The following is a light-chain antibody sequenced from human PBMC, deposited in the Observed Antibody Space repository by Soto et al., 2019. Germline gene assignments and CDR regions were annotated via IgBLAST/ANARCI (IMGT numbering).Light chain of an antibody. CDR1: SSDVGAYNY. Sequence: QSVLTQPGSVSGSPGQSITISCTGTSSDVGAYNYVSRYQQHPGKAPKLMIYEVTNRPSGVSTRFSGSKSGNTASLTISGLQAEDEADYYCCSFTSGNTAYVFGTGTKVTVL. V-gene: IGLV2-14*01. CDR2: EVT. J-gene: IGLJ1*01. CDR3: CSFTSGNTAYV.